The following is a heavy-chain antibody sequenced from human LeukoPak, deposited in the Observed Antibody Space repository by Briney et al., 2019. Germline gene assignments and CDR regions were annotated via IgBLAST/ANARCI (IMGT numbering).Heavy chain of an antibody. CDR2: IKNDGTSP. CDR3: AKIGANVGF. V-gene: IGHV3-74*01. J-gene: IGHJ4*02. CDR1: GFTFGSFW. D-gene: IGHD4/OR15-4a*01. Sequence: GGSLRLSCAASGFTFGSFWMHWVRQAPGKGLVWVARIKNDGTSPTYADSVKGRFTIPRHNAKNTLYLQTNNLRAEDTAVYYCAKIGANVGFWGQGTLVTVSS.